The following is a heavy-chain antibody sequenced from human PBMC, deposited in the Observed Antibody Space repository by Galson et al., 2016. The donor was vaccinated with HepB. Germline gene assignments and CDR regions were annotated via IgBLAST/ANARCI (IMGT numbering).Heavy chain of an antibody. CDR3: VREDYAIPPGWYFDL. Sequence: ETLSLTCAVYGGSFSGYYWSWIRQPPGKGLEWIGEINHSGSTNYNPSLKSRVTISLDTSKNQFSLMLNSVTAADTALYYCVREDYAIPPGWYFDLWGRGSLVTVSS. CDR2: INHSGST. V-gene: IGHV4-34*01. CDR1: GGSFSGYY. J-gene: IGHJ2*01. D-gene: IGHD4/OR15-4a*01.